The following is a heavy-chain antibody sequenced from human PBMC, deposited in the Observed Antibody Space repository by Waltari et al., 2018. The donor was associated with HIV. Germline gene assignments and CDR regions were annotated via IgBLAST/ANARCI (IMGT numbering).Heavy chain of an antibody. CDR1: GFTFSSYA. J-gene: IGHJ4*02. Sequence: QVQLVESGGGVVQPGRSLRLSCAASGFTFSSYALPWVRQAPGKGLEWVAVISYDGSNKYYADSVKGRFTISRDNSKNTLYLQMNSLRAEDTAVYYCARRTMVRGVDYWGQGTLVTVSS. CDR2: ISYDGSNK. CDR3: ARRTMVRGVDY. V-gene: IGHV3-30*04. D-gene: IGHD3-10*01.